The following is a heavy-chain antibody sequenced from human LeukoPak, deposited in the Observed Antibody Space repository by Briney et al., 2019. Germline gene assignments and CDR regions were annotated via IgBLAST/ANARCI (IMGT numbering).Heavy chain of an antibody. J-gene: IGHJ4*02. CDR1: GFTFSSYA. CDR3: AKDPTVGATNYFDY. Sequence: QSGGSLRLSCAASGFTFSSYAMSWVRQAPGKGLEWVSGISGSGGRTYYADSVKGRFTISRDNSKNTLYLQMNSLRAEDTAVYYCAKDPTVGATNYFDYWGQGTLVTVSS. V-gene: IGHV3-23*01. CDR2: ISGSGGRT. D-gene: IGHD1-26*01.